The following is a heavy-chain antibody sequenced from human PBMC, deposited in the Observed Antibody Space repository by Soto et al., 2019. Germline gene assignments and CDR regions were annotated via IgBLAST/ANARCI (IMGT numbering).Heavy chain of an antibody. Sequence: SETLSLTCNVSGGSIYTYYWNWIRQSPGKGLEWIGYISDGGSTNYNPSLKSRVTMSVDTSKQEFSLKLSSVTAADTALYYCARGGQDFWSGPFDYWGRGALVTVSS. CDR1: GGSIYTYY. CDR3: ARGGQDFWSGPFDY. D-gene: IGHD3-3*01. J-gene: IGHJ4*02. V-gene: IGHV4-59*12. CDR2: ISDGGST.